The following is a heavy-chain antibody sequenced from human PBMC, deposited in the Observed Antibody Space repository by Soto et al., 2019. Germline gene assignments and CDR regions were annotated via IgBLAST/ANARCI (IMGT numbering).Heavy chain of an antibody. CDR1: GGSISSGGYY. CDR2: IYYTGST. V-gene: IGHV4-31*03. J-gene: IGHJ6*03. CDR3: ARESRDFYYYYLDV. Sequence: SETLSLTCTVSGGSISSGGYYWSWIRQHPGKGLEWIGYIYYTGSTYYNLSLKSRVTISVDTSKNQFSLQLSSVTAADSAVYYCARESRDFYYYYLDVWGKGTTVTVSS.